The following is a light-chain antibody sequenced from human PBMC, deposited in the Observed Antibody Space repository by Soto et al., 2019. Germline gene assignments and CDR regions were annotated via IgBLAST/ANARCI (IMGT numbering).Light chain of an antibody. J-gene: IGKJ2*01. Sequence: DIQMTQSPSTLSASVGDRVTNTCRASQSISNWLAWYQQKPGKPPKLLIYKASTLESGVPSRFSGSASGTEFTLTISSLQPDDFATYYCQQYSDYSPYTFGQGTKLEIK. CDR1: QSISNW. CDR3: QQYSDYSPYT. CDR2: KAS. V-gene: IGKV1-5*03.